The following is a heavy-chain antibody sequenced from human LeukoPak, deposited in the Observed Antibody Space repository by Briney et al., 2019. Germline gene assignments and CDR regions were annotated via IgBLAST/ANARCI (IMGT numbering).Heavy chain of an antibody. Sequence: GSLRLSCAASGFILGNAWMSWVRQAPGKGLEWVAHIKRNFEGATQHYAASVNGRFTISKDESKNTVFLQMSSLKIEDTAVYFCTTEGFTYGHHSFDSWGQGTLVTVSS. CDR3: TTEGFTYGHHSFDS. D-gene: IGHD5-18*01. V-gene: IGHV3-15*06. CDR2: IKRNFEGATQ. CDR1: GFILGNAW. J-gene: IGHJ4*02.